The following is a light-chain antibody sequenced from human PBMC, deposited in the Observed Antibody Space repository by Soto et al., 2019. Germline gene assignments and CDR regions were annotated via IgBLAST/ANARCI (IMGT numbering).Light chain of an antibody. V-gene: IGLV2-8*01. CDR3: SSYGGSNG. Sequence: QSVLTQPPSASGSPGQSVAISCTGTSSNVGGYNYVSWYQQHPGKAPKLLIYEVNKRPSGVPDRFSGSKSGNTASLTVSGLQADDEADYYCSSYGGSNGFGTGTKVTVL. J-gene: IGLJ1*01. CDR1: SSNVGGYNY. CDR2: EVN.